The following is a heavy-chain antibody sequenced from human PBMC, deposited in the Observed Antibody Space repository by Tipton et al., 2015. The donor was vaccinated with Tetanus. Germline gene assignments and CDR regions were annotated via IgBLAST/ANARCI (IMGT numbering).Heavy chain of an antibody. CDR1: GGSLSTFY. Sequence: GLVKPSETLSLTCTVSGGSLSTFYWNWIRQPAGKGLEWIGRIYSSGSTNYNPSLKSRVTMSIDTSKNQFSLELTSLTAADTAVYYCARDFRERSGTYLSYYNTLDVWGQGTTVTVSS. D-gene: IGHD1-26*01. V-gene: IGHV4-4*07. CDR3: ARDFRERSGTYLSYYNTLDV. CDR2: IYSSGST. J-gene: IGHJ6*02.